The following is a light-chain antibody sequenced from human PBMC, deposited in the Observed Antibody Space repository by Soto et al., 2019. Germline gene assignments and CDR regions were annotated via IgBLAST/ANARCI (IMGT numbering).Light chain of an antibody. CDR2: DAS. J-gene: IGKJ4*01. Sequence: EILLTQSPATLSLSPGERATLSCSASQSVSSYLPRYQQKPGHAPSLLIYDASNRATGIPARFSGRGSGKDSALPISSLEPEDFAVYYCQQRSNWRPLTVGGGTKVDSK. CDR1: QSVSSY. CDR3: QQRSNWRPLT. V-gene: IGKV3-11*01.